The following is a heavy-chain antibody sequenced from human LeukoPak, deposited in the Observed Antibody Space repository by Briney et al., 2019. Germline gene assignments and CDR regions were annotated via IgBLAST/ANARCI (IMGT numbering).Heavy chain of an antibody. D-gene: IGHD6-13*01. CDR1: GYTFTGYY. CDR2: INPNSGGT. CDR3: ARDGEAITGYSSSWFGIFDYYYYYGMDV. V-gene: IGHV1-2*02. J-gene: IGHJ6*02. Sequence: ASVTVSCKASGYTFTGYYMHWVRQAPGQGLEWMGWINPNSGGTNYAQKFQGRVTMTSDTSISTAYMELSRLISDDTAVYYCARDGEAITGYSSSWFGIFDYYYYYGMDVWGQGTTVTVSS.